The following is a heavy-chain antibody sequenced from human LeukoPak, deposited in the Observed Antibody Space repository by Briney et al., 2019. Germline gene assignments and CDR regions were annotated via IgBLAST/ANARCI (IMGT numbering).Heavy chain of an antibody. CDR3: ARDRIAVAGEDYFDY. CDR2: ISSSSSYI. CDR1: GFTFSSYS. Sequence: GGSLRLSCAASGFTFSSYSMNWVRQAPGKGLEWVSSISSSSSYIYYADSVKGRFTISRDNAKNSLYLQMNSLRAEDTAVYYCARDRIAVAGEDYFDYWGQGTLVTVSS. J-gene: IGHJ4*02. D-gene: IGHD6-19*01. V-gene: IGHV3-21*01.